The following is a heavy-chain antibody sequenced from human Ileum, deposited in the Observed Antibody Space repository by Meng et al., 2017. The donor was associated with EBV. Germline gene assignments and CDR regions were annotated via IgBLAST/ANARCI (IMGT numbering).Heavy chain of an antibody. CDR3: ARENYGSDY. J-gene: IGHJ4*02. CDR1: GFTLGNIS. CDR2: IDSGSTTI. D-gene: IGHD4-17*01. V-gene: IGHV3-11*01. Sequence: VRLGVSGGGVGKAGGSVRPFCVAAGFTLGNISMSWTRQAPGKGLEWISYIDSGSTTINYADSVKGRFTIYRDNAMNTLYLEMNYLRADDTAVYYCARENYGSDYWGQGTLVTVSS.